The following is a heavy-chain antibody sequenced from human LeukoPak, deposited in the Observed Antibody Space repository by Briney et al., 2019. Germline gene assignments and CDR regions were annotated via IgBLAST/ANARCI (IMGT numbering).Heavy chain of an antibody. D-gene: IGHD3-10*01. CDR2: IYYSGST. CDR1: GGSISSSSYY. J-gene: IGHJ3*02. CDR3: ARDYPGEFDAFDI. Sequence: SETLSLTCTVSGGSISSSSYYWGWIRQPPGKGLEWIGSIYYSGSTYYNPSLKSRVTISVDTSKNQFSLKLSSVTAADTAMYYCARDYPGEFDAFDIWGQGTMVTVSS. V-gene: IGHV4-39*02.